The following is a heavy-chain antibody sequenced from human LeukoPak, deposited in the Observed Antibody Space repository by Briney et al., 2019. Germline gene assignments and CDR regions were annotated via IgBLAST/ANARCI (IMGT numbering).Heavy chain of an antibody. J-gene: IGHJ5*01. CDR3: ARGRYGYGWHDS. V-gene: IGHV4-31*03. CDR1: GGSIGTSAYY. CDR2: ISDSGST. D-gene: IGHD3-16*02. Sequence: SETLSLTCTVSGGSIGTSAYYWNWIRQHPGKGLEWIGFISDSGSTLYNPSLKSRVTISSDTSKGQFSLKLTSVTAADMAVYYCARGRYGYGWHDSWGQGTLVIVSS.